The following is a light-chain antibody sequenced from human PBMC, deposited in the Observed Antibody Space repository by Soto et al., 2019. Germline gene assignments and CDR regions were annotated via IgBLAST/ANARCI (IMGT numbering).Light chain of an antibody. CDR3: SSYTTSSTWV. CDR2: EVT. V-gene: IGLV2-14*01. Sequence: QSVLTQPASVSGSPGQSITISCTGTSNNVGGYNYVSWYQQHPGKAPKLMIYEVTYRPSGVSNRFSGSKSGNTASLTISGLQAEDEGNYYCSSYTTSSTWVFGGGTKLTVL. J-gene: IGLJ3*02. CDR1: SNNVGGYNY.